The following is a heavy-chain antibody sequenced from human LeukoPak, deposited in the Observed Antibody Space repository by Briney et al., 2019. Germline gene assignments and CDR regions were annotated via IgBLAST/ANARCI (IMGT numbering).Heavy chain of an antibody. J-gene: IGHJ4*02. Sequence: SETLSLTCAVYGGSFSGYFWSWIRQPPAKGLEWIGEINHSGSTNHNPSRHSRVTISVDTSKNQFSLKLSSVTAADTAVYYCARLYYDRVAYFDYWGQGTLVTVSS. V-gene: IGHV4-34*01. CDR1: GGSFSGYF. CDR3: ARLYYDRVAYFDY. D-gene: IGHD3-22*01. CDR2: INHSGST.